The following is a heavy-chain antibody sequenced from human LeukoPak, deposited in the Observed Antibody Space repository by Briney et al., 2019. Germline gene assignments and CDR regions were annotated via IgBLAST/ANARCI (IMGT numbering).Heavy chain of an antibody. D-gene: IGHD5-12*01. V-gene: IGHV3-74*03. CDR3: ATGYRSAYSWDS. J-gene: IGHJ4*02. Sequence: GGSLRLSCAASGFTFSSYGMHWVRQAPGKGLVWVSSISPDATNSKYADFVEGRFTISRDNAKNTLYLQLNSLRVEDAAVYYCATGYRSAYSWDSWGQGTLVTVSS. CDR2: ISPDATNS. CDR1: GFTFSSYG.